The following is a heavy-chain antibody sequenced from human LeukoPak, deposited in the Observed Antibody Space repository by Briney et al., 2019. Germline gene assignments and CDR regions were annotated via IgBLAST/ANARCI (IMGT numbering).Heavy chain of an antibody. Sequence: PGGSLRLSCAASGFTFSSYGMHWVRQAPGKGLEWVAFIRYDGSNKYYADSVKGRFTISRDNSKNTLYLQMNSLRAEDTAVYYCVRDTITYDIFTGSPDYWGQGTLVIVSS. J-gene: IGHJ4*02. CDR3: VRDTITYDIFTGSPDY. CDR2: IRYDGSNK. CDR1: GFTFSSYG. V-gene: IGHV3-30*02. D-gene: IGHD3-9*01.